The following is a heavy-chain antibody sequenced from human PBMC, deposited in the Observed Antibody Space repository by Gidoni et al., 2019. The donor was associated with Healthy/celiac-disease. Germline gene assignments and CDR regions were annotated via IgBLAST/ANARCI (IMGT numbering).Heavy chain of an antibody. J-gene: IGHJ4*02. D-gene: IGHD6-19*01. Sequence: QVQLVESGGGVVQPGRSLRLSCAASAFTFSSYAMHWVRQAPGKGLEWVAFISYEGSNKYYADSVKGRFTISRDNSKNTLYLQMNSLRAEDTAVYYCARDSSGWPLGFDYWGQGTLVTVSS. V-gene: IGHV3-30*01. CDR3: ARDSSGWPLGFDY. CDR1: AFTFSSYA. CDR2: ISYEGSNK.